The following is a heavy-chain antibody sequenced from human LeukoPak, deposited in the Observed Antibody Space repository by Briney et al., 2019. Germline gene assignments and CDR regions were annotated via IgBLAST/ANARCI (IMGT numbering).Heavy chain of an antibody. D-gene: IGHD6-13*01. V-gene: IGHV4-59*01. CDR3: ARAPAAAGLNFDY. CDR1: GGTISSYY. J-gene: IGHJ4*02. CDR2: IYYSGST. Sequence: SETLSLTCTVSGGTISSYYWSWIRQPPGKGLEWIGYIYYSGSTNYNPSLKSRVTISVDTSKNQFSLKLSSVTAADTAVYYCARAPAAAGLNFDYWGQGTLVTVSS.